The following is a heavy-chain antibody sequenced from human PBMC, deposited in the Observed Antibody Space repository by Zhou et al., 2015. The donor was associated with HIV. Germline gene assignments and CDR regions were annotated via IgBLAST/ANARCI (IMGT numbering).Heavy chain of an antibody. CDR2: IIPMFGTT. CDR1: GGTFNSYA. Sequence: QVQLVQSGAEVKKPGSSVKVSCKASGGTFNSYAITWVRQAPGQGLEWMGGIIPMFGTTNYAQKFQGRVTLVADESTSTAYMELTSLTSEDTAIYYCARQNRALGASFDSWGQGTLVTVSS. CDR3: ARQNRALGASFDS. V-gene: IGHV1-69*12. J-gene: IGHJ4*02. D-gene: IGHD5-12*01.